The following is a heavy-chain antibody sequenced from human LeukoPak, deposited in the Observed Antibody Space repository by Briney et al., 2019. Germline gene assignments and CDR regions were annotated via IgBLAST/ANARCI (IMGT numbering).Heavy chain of an antibody. CDR2: IKQEGSGK. J-gene: IGHJ4*02. D-gene: IGHD3-22*01. CDR3: ARDPIHDYYDSSAVSFDY. V-gene: IGHV3-7*01. Sequence: GGSLRLSCIASGFTFSSRDWMTWVRQAPGNGLEWVANIKQEGSGKYYVDSVKGRFTISRDNAKNSLYLQMNSLRAEDTAVYYCARDPIHDYYDSSAVSFDYWGQGTLVTVSS. CDR1: GFTFSSRDW.